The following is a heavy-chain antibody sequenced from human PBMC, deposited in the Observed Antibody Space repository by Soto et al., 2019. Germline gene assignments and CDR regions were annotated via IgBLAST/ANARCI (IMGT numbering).Heavy chain of an antibody. D-gene: IGHD5-18*01. Sequence: VQLVESGGGLVQPGGSLRLSCAASGFNFRTYWMSWVRQAPGKGLEWVANINEDGSDTYYVDSVKGRLTVSRDNAKNLLYLQLNSLRAEDTAVYYCAREGFSYGPKGAVFDHWGQGSLVTVSS. V-gene: IGHV3-7*03. CDR1: GFNFRTYW. J-gene: IGHJ4*02. CDR2: INEDGSDT. CDR3: AREGFSYGPKGAVFDH.